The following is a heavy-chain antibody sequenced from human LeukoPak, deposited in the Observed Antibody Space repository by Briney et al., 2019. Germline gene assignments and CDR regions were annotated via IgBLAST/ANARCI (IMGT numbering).Heavy chain of an antibody. CDR2: ISGSGGTT. V-gene: IGHV3-23*01. J-gene: IGHJ4*02. D-gene: IGHD3-10*01. Sequence: PGGSLRLSCVASGFTFSSYAMSWVRQAPGKGLEWVSTISGSGGTTYYADSVRGQFTISRDDSKNTLYLQTNSLRDEDTAVYYCAKRLGDYWGQGTLVTVSS. CDR3: AKRLGDY. CDR1: GFTFSSYA.